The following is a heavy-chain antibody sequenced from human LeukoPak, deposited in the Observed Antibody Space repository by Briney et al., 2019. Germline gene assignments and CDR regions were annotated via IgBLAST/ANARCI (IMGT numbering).Heavy chain of an antibody. V-gene: IGHV3-48*02. J-gene: IGHJ4*02. CDR3: ARDQGGYYGSGSYPDY. CDR2: ISSSSSTI. CDR1: GFTFSSYS. Sequence: GGSLRLSCAASGFTFSSYSMNWVRQAPGKGLEWVSYISSSSSTIYYADSVKGRFTISRDNAKNSLYLQMNSLRDEDTAVYYCARDQGGYYGSGSYPDYWGQGTLVTVSS. D-gene: IGHD3-10*01.